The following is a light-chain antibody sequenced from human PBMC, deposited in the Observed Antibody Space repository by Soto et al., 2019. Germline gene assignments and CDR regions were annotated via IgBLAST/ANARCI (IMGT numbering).Light chain of an antibody. CDR1: QSISSY. J-gene: IGKJ5*01. CDR2: GAS. CDR3: QQRSNWPRIT. Sequence: EIVLTQSPATLSLSPGERATLSCRASQSISSYLAWYQQRPGKAPRLLIYGASNRATGIPARFSGSGSGTDFTLTISSLEPEDFSIYYCQQRSNWPRITFGQGTRLEIK. V-gene: IGKV3-11*01.